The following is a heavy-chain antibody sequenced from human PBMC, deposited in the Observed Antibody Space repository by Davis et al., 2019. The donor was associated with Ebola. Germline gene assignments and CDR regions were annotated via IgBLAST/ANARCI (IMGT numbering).Heavy chain of an antibody. J-gene: IGHJ5*02. CDR1: GGTFSSYA. D-gene: IGHD3-10*01. Sequence: AASVKVSCKASGGTFSSYAISWVRQAPGQGLEWMGWINPNSGGTNYAQKFQGWVTMTRDTSISTAYMELSRLRSDDTAVYYCARAGYYYGSGSYLAGFDPWGQGTLVTVSS. CDR3: ARAGYYYGSGSYLAGFDP. V-gene: IGHV1-2*04. CDR2: INPNSGGT.